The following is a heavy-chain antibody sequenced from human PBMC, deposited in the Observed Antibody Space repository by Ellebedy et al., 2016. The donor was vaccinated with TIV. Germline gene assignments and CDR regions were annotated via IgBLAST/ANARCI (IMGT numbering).Heavy chain of an antibody. D-gene: IGHD6-19*01. V-gene: IGHV3-23*01. CDR1: GSNFNSLA. CDR3: ARLRPVAGTGGY. CDR2: VGESGVWT. Sequence: PGGSLRLSCVVSGSNFNSLAMSRVRQAPGKGLEWVSSVGESGVWTDYADSVKGRFTIFRENSKSTLFLQMNSLRVDDTAVYYCARLRPVAGTGGYWGQGTPVTVSS. J-gene: IGHJ4*02.